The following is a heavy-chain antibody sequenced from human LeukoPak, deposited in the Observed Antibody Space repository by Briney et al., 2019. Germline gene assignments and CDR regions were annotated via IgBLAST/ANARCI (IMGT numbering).Heavy chain of an antibody. CDR1: GFTFSSYA. D-gene: IGHD3-10*01. Sequence: PGRSLRLSCAASGFTFSSYAMHWVRQAPGKGLEWVAVISYDGSNKYYADSVKGRFTISRDNSKNTLYLQMNSLRAEDTAVYYCARERSSSPGHWFDPWGQGTPVTVSS. V-gene: IGHV3-30*04. CDR3: ARERSSSPGHWFDP. CDR2: ISYDGSNK. J-gene: IGHJ5*02.